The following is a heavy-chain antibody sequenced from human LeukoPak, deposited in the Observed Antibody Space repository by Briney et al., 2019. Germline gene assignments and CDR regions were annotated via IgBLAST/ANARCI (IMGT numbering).Heavy chain of an antibody. CDR2: INPNGGDT. D-gene: IGHD5-12*01. CDR1: GYTFTGYY. V-gene: IGHV1-2*02. J-gene: IGHJ4*02. CDR3: ARENMATLGCDH. Sequence: ASVKVSCKASGYTFTGYYIHWVRQTPGQGLEWMGWINPNGGDTNYAQNFQGRVTMTRDTSISTAYMELSRVRSDDTAVYYCARENMATLGCDHWGQGTLVTVSS.